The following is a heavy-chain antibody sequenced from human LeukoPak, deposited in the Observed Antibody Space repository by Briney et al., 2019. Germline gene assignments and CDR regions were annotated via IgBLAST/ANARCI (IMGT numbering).Heavy chain of an antibody. CDR1: GFTFSSNH. J-gene: IGHJ4*02. Sequence: GGSLRLSCEASGFTFSSNHMGGFRQAPGKGLEWVSHISGTGDSTCYADAVKGRFTISRDNSRSTLYLQMNRLRVEDTAVYYCVRDEPASGWYNWGQGTLVTVSS. CDR3: VRDEPASGWYN. V-gene: IGHV3-23*01. D-gene: IGHD6-19*01. CDR2: ISGTGDST.